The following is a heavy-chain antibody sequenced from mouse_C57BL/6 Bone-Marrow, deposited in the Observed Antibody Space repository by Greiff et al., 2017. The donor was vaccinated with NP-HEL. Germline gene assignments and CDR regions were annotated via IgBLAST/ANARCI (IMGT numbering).Heavy chain of an antibody. Sequence: DVMLVESGEGLVKPGGSLKLSCAASGFTFSSYAMSWVRQTPEKRLEWVAYISSGGDYIYYADTVKGRFTISGDNARNTLYLQMSSLKSEDTAVYYCARDRYGNYLFDYWGQGTTLTVSS. CDR1: GFTFSSYA. D-gene: IGHD2-1*01. V-gene: IGHV5-9-1*02. J-gene: IGHJ2*01. CDR2: ISSGGDYI. CDR3: ARDRYGNYLFDY.